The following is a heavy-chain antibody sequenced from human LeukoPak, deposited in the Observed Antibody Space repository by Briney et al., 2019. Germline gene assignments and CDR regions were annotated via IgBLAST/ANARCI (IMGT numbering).Heavy chain of an antibody. CDR3: ARDSGPYSSSSGEYDY. CDR1: GFTFSSYA. V-gene: IGHV3-30-3*01. Sequence: GGSLRLSCAASGFTFSSYAMHWVRQAPGKGLEWVAVISYDGSNKYYADSVKGRFTISRDNSKNTLYLQMNSLRAEDTAVYYCARDSGPYSSSSGEYDYGGQGTLVTVSS. D-gene: IGHD6-6*01. J-gene: IGHJ4*02. CDR2: ISYDGSNK.